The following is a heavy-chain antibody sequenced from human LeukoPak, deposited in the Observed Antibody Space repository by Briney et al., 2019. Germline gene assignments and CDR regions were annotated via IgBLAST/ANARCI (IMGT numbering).Heavy chain of an antibody. J-gene: IGHJ4*02. CDR3: ARGHYGGNLNFDY. CDR1: GGSFSGYY. Sequence: PSETLSLTRAVYGGSFSGYYWSWIRQPPGKGLEWIGEINHSGSTNYNPSLKSRVTISVDTSKNQFSLKLSSVTAADTAVYYCARGHYGGNLNFDYWGQGTLVTVSS. D-gene: IGHD4-23*01. V-gene: IGHV4-34*01. CDR2: INHSGST.